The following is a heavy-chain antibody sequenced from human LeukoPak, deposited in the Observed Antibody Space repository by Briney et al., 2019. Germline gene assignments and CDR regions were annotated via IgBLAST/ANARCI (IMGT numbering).Heavy chain of an antibody. J-gene: IGHJ4*02. V-gene: IGHV1-18*01. CDR3: ARRSHPRFGDPYYFDY. CDR1: GYTFTSYG. D-gene: IGHD3-10*01. Sequence: GASVKVSCKASGYTFTSYGISWVRQAPGQGLEWMGWISAYNGNTNYAQKLQGRVTMTTDTSTSTAYMELRSLRSDDTAVYYCARRSHPRFGDPYYFDYWGQGTLVTVSS. CDR2: ISAYNGNT.